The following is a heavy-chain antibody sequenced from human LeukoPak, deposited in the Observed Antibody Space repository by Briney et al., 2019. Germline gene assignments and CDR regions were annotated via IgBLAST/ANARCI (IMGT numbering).Heavy chain of an antibody. CDR2: INPNSGGT. CDR3: VRESITMVRGPYFDY. CDR1: GYTFIGYY. Sequence: ASVKVSCKASGYTFIGYYMHWVRQAPGQGLEWMGWINPNSGGTNYAQKFQGRVTMTRDTSISTAYMELSRLRSDDTAVYYCVRESITMVRGPYFDYWGQGTLVTVSS. J-gene: IGHJ4*02. V-gene: IGHV1-2*02. D-gene: IGHD3-10*01.